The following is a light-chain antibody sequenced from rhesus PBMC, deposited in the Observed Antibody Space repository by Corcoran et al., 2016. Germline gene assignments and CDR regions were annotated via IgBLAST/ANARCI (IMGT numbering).Light chain of an antibody. Sequence: GDRVTITCRASQGITNDLAWYQLKPGETPKLLLYEASSLQSGIPFWFSGSGPGTDFTLTTSSRQPEVFAAYYCRHYYNTPWTFGQGTKVEIK. J-gene: IGKJ1*01. CDR3: RHYYNTPWT. CDR1: QGITND. V-gene: IGKV1S17*01. CDR2: EAS.